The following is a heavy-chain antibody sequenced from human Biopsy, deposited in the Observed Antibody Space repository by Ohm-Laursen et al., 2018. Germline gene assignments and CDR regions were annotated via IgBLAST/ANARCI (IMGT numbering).Heavy chain of an antibody. D-gene: IGHD2-2*01. CDR1: TGTFNSYG. V-gene: IGHV1-69*11. CDR3: AREAIGYQLPCDD. CDR2: IIPILRTT. Sequence: SVKVSCTTPTGTFNSYGIIWVRQAPVQGLEWMGRIIPILRTTAYAQTFLGRVTITADSPTSTVDMELTSLTSDDTAVYFCAREAIGYQLPCDDWGQGTLVTVSS. J-gene: IGHJ4*02.